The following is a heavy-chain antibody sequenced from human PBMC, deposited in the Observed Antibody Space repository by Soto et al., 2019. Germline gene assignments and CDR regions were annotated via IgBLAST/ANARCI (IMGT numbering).Heavy chain of an antibody. D-gene: IGHD1-20*01. Sequence: TSETLSLTCTVSGGSISSYYWSWIRQPPGKGLEWIGYIYYSGSTYYNPSLKSRVTISVDTSKNQFSLKLSSVTAADTAVYYCARGCITGTFWTNFDYWGQGTLVTVSS. J-gene: IGHJ4*02. V-gene: IGHV4-59*12. CDR2: IYYSGST. CDR3: ARGCITGTFWTNFDY. CDR1: GGSISSYY.